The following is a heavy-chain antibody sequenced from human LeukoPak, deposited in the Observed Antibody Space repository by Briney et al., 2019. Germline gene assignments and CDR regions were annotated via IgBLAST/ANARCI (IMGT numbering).Heavy chain of an antibody. CDR3: TTDEEKEMATNGGGY. V-gene: IGHV3-33*01. Sequence: AGSPRLSCAASGFTFSSYGMHWVRQAPGKGLEWVAVIWYDGSNKYYADSVKGRFTISRDNSKNTLYLQMNSLKTEDTAVYYCTTDEEKEMATNGGGYWGQGTLVTVSS. CDR1: GFTFSSYG. CDR2: IWYDGSNK. D-gene: IGHD5-24*01. J-gene: IGHJ4*02.